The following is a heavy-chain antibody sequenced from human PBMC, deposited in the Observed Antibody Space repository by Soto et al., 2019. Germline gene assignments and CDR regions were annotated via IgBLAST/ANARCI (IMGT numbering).Heavy chain of an antibody. CDR3: XXXXXXXXXFDL. V-gene: IGHV3-13*01. Sequence: EVQLVESGGGLVQPGGSLRLSCAASGFTFSSYDMHWVRQATGKGLEWVSAIGTAXDTXYPGSVKGRFTISRENAKNXXXXXXXXXXXXXXXXXXXXXXXXXXXXFDLWGRGTLVTVSS. CDR2: IGTAXDT. CDR1: GFTFSSYD. J-gene: IGHJ2*01.